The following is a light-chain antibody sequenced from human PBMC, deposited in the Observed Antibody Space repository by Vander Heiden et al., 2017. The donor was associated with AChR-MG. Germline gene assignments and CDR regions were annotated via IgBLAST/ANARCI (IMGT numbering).Light chain of an antibody. Sequence: DIVMTQSPDSLAVSLGERATINCKSSQNILYSSNNKNHLAWYQQKPGQPPKLLIYWASSREYGVPDRFSGRGSGTDFTLTISSLQAEDVAVYYCQQYDSSPFTFGGRTKVEIK. J-gene: IGKJ4*01. CDR1: QNILYSSNNKNH. CDR2: WAS. V-gene: IGKV4-1*01. CDR3: QQYDSSPFT.